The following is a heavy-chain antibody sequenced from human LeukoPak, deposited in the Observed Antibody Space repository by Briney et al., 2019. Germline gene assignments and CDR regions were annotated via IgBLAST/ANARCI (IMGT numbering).Heavy chain of an antibody. J-gene: IGHJ6*02. Sequence: GRSLRLSCTASGFTFGDYAMSWFRQAPGKGLEWVGFIRSKAYGGTTEYAASVKVRFTISRDDSKSIAYLQMNSLKTEDTAVYYCTRSTTGFVNYYYYGMDVWGQGTTVTVSS. D-gene: IGHD7-27*01. CDR2: IRSKAYGGTT. V-gene: IGHV3-49*03. CDR1: GFTFGDYA. CDR3: TRSTTGFVNYYYYGMDV.